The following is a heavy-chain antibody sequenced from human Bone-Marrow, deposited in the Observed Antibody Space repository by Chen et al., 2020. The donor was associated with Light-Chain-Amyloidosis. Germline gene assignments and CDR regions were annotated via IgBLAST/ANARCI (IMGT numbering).Heavy chain of an antibody. J-gene: IGHJ4*02. Sequence: QVQLQESGPGLVKPSETLSLTCVVSGLSVSRDYYWAWIRQPPGKGLEWIGYIYYSGSTYYNPSLKSRVTISVDTSKNQFSLKLSSVTAADTAVYYCARGRDYYDSSGYSYYFDYWGQGTLVTVSS. CDR2: IYYSGST. V-gene: IGHV4-31*11. D-gene: IGHD3-22*01. CDR3: ARGRDYYDSSGYSYYFDY. CDR1: GLSVSRDYY.